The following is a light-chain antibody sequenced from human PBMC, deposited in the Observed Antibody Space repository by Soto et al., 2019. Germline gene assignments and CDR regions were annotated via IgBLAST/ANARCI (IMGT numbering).Light chain of an antibody. CDR3: QQYGGSSWT. Sequence: SSRASQSVSSYLAWYQQKPGQAPRLLIYNASTRATGIPARFSGRGSGTDFTLTISKLEPGDFAVYYCQQYGGSSWTFGQGTKV. CDR2: NAS. V-gene: IGKV3-20*01. CDR1: QSVSSY. J-gene: IGKJ1*01.